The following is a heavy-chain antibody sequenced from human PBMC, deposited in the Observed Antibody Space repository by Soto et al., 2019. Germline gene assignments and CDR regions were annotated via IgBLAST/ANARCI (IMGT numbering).Heavy chain of an antibody. V-gene: IGHV3-23*01. CDR1: GFAFSVYS. Sequence: EVQLLESGGGLVQPGGSLRLSCAASGFAFSVYSMGWVRQAPGKGLEWVSVISGNGASTYYPESVKGRFTISRDVSKNTLFLQMTSLGAEDTAVYYCARLGGYSGYDPFDYWGQGTLVTVSS. J-gene: IGHJ4*02. CDR2: ISGNGAST. CDR3: ARLGGYSGYDPFDY. D-gene: IGHD5-12*01.